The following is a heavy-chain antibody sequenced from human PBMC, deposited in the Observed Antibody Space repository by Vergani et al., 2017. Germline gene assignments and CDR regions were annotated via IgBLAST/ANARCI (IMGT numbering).Heavy chain of an antibody. D-gene: IGHD3-3*01. Sequence: QVQLVQSGAEVKKPGSSVKVSCKASGGTFSSYAISWVRQAPGQGLEWMGGIIPIFGTANYAQKFQGRVTITADESTSTAYMELSSLRSEDTAVYYCARVLRLVETNYYYYYMDVWGKGTTVTVSS. V-gene: IGHV1-69*01. CDR3: ARVLRLVETNYYYYYMDV. CDR1: GGTFSSYA. J-gene: IGHJ6*03. CDR2: IIPIFGTA.